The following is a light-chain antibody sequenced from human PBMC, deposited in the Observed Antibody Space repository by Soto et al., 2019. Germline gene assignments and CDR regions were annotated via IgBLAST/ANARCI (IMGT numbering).Light chain of an antibody. CDR2: GAS. CDR1: QTISRSL. J-gene: IGKJ4*01. V-gene: IGKV3-20*01. Sequence: EIVLTQSPGTLSLSPGERATLSCRASQTISRSLLAWYQQKPGQAPRLLIYGASSRATGIPDRFSGSGSGTDFTLTISRLEPEYFAVYYCQQYSDAPLTFGGGTKVEIK. CDR3: QQYSDAPLT.